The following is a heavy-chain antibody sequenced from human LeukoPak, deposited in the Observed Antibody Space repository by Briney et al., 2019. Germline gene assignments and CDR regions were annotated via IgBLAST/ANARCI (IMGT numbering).Heavy chain of an antibody. J-gene: IGHJ5*02. CDR3: ASLTRQVGANSLSCFDP. CDR2: INHSGST. V-gene: IGHV4-34*01. CDR1: GGSFSGYY. Sequence: SETLSLTCAVYGGSFSGYYWSWIRQPPGKGLEWIGEINHSGSTNYNPSLKSRVTISVDTSKNQFSLKLSSVTAADTAVYYCASLTRQVGANSLSCFDPWGQGTLVTVSS. D-gene: IGHD1-26*01.